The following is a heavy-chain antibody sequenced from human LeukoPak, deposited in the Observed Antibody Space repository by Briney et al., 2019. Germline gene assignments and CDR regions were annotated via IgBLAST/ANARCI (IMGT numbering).Heavy chain of an antibody. CDR2: ISAYNGNT. CDR3: AREQGGYGEDPFDY. D-gene: IGHD4-17*01. Sequence: ASVKVSCKASDYTFTSYGISWVRQAPGQGLEWMGWISAYNGNTNYAQKLQGRVTMTTDTSTSTAYMELRSLRSDDTAVYYCAREQGGYGEDPFDYWGQGTLVTVSS. CDR1: DYTFTSYG. J-gene: IGHJ4*02. V-gene: IGHV1-18*01.